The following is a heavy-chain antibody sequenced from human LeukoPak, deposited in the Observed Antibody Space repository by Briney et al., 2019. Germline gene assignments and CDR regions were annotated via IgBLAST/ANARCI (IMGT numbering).Heavy chain of an antibody. V-gene: IGHV4-34*01. Sequence: SETLSLTCAVYGGSFSGYYWSWIRQPPGKGLEWIGEINHSGSTNYNPSLKSRVTISVGTSKNQFSLKLSSVTAADTAVYSCARGAGSTTSNDAFDIWSQGTVVTVS. CDR3: ARGAGSTTSNDAFDI. CDR1: GGSFSGYY. D-gene: IGHD1-1*01. CDR2: INHSGST. J-gene: IGHJ3*02.